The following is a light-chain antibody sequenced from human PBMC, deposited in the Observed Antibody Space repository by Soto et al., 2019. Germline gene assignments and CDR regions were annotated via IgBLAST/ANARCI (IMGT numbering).Light chain of an antibody. Sequence: ETLLTQSPGTLSLSPVERATLSCRATETLGRNYLAWYQQKPGQAPRLLIHRIYIRAAGIPDRFSGSASGTDFTLTISRLEPEDFAMYYCQQYDNFPQTFGRGTRVEIK. CDR2: RIY. V-gene: IGKV3-20*01. CDR3: QQYDNFPQT. J-gene: IGKJ1*01. CDR1: ETLGRNY.